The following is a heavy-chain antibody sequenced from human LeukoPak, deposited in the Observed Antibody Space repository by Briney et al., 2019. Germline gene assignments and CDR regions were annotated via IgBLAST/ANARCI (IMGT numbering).Heavy chain of an antibody. CDR3: AREAPGIAVASTPTGYFDL. D-gene: IGHD6-19*01. CDR1: GGTFSSYA. Sequence: SVKVSCKASGGTFSSYAISWVRQAPGQGLEWMGGIIPIFGTANYAQKFQGRVTITADKSTSTAYMELSSLRSEDTAVYYCAREAPGIAVASTPTGYFDLRGRGTLVTVSS. J-gene: IGHJ2*01. V-gene: IGHV1-69*06. CDR2: IIPIFGTA.